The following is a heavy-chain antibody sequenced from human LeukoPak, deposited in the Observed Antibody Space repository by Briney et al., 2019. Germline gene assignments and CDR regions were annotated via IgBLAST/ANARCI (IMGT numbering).Heavy chain of an antibody. V-gene: IGHV4-59*01. CDR1: GGSISSYY. CDR2: IYYSGNT. CDR3: ARLWSEGNWENWFDP. D-gene: IGHD3-3*01. J-gene: IGHJ5*02. Sequence: SETLSLTCTVSGGSISSYYWSWIRQPPGKGLEWIGYIYYSGNTNYNPSLKSRVTISVDTSKNQLSLKLCSVTAADTAVYYCARLWSEGNWENWFDPWGQGTLVTVSS.